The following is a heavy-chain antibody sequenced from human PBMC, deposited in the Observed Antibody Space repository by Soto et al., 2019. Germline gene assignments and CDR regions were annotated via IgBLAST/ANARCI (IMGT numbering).Heavy chain of an antibody. V-gene: IGHV3-33*03. CDR1: GFTFSNYG. CDR2: IWYDGSNE. CDR3: ASAPLGSCTNGVCSRGMDV. J-gene: IGHJ6*02. D-gene: IGHD2-8*01. Sequence: GGTLRLSCAASGFTFSNYGMHWVRQAPGKGLEWVAIIWYDGSNEYYADSVKGRFTISRDNAKNSLYLQLNSLRAEDTAVYYCASAPLGSCTNGVCSRGMDVWGQGTTVTASS.